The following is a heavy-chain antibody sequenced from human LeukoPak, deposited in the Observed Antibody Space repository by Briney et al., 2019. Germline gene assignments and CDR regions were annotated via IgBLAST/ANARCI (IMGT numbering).Heavy chain of an antibody. CDR2: ISGSGGST. Sequence: GGSLRLSCAASGFTFSSYAMSWVRQAPGKGLEWVSAISGSGGSTYYADSVKGRFTISRDNSKNTLYPQMNSLRAEDTAVYYCAKYDSGSWYYTAFDIWGQGTMVTVSS. J-gene: IGHJ3*02. D-gene: IGHD2-15*01. CDR3: AKYDSGSWYYTAFDI. V-gene: IGHV3-23*01. CDR1: GFTFSSYA.